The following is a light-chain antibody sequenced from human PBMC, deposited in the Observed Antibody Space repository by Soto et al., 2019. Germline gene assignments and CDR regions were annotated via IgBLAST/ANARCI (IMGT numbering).Light chain of an antibody. CDR2: DAS. CDR3: QQYDDLPIT. J-gene: IGKJ5*01. CDR1: QDISNF. V-gene: IGKV1-33*01. Sequence: DIDMTQSPSSLSASVGDRVTITCQASQDISNFLNWYQQKPGTAPKLLIYDASKLETGVPSRFSSSGSGTDFTLTINSLQPEDFATYYCQQYDDLPITFGQGTRLEIK.